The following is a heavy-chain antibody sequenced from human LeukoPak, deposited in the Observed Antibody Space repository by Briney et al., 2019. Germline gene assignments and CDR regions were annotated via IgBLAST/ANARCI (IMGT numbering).Heavy chain of an antibody. Sequence: GGSLRLSCAGSGFTFGSYGMSWVRQAPGKGLEWVSGINWNGGSTGYADSVKGRFTISRDNAKNSLYLQMNSLRAEDTALYYCARTTVYGYYYMDVWGKGTTVTVSS. CDR1: GFTFGSYG. CDR3: ARTTVYGYYYMDV. J-gene: IGHJ6*03. V-gene: IGHV3-20*04. D-gene: IGHD4-17*01. CDR2: INWNGGST.